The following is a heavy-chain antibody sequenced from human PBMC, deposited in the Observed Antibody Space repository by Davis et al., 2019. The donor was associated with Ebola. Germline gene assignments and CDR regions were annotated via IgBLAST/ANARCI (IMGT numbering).Heavy chain of an antibody. Sequence: ASVKVSCKASGYTFTNYGIIWLRQAPGQGLEWMGWINPHNGNTKQAQNVQGRVIITSDTATTTAYMEVGSLRSNDTAVYYCARAQFPTTSDHWGQGTLVTVSS. CDR2: INPHNGNT. D-gene: IGHD1-1*01. CDR3: ARAQFPTTSDH. J-gene: IGHJ4*02. V-gene: IGHV1-18*01. CDR1: GYTFTNYG.